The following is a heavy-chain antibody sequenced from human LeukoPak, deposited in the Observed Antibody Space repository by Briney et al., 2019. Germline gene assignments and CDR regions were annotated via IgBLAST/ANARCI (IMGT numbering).Heavy chain of an antibody. CDR3: ARHPDTLIDALDI. CDR1: GDSISDYY. J-gene: IGHJ3*02. Sequence: SETLSLTCTVSGDSISDYYRTWIRQPPGKGLEWIGYIYFTGNAYYNPSLKSRVTFSLDTSKNQFSLKLTSVTAADTAVYYCARHPDTLIDALDIWGQGTMVTVSS. D-gene: IGHD2-15*01. V-gene: IGHV4-59*08. CDR2: IYFTGNA.